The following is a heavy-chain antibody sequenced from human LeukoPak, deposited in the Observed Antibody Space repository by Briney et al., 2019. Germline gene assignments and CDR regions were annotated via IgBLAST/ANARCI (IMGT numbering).Heavy chain of an antibody. CDR3: ARDGNYDYVWGSYRPNFGY. CDR2: IYYSGST. J-gene: IGHJ4*02. Sequence: SETLSLTCTVSGGSISSYYWGWIRQPPGKGLEWIGSIYYSGSTYYNPSLKSRVTISVDTSKNQFSLKLSSVTAADTAVYYCARDGNYDYVWGSYRPNFGYWGQGTLVTVSS. V-gene: IGHV4-39*07. CDR1: GGSISSYY. D-gene: IGHD3-16*02.